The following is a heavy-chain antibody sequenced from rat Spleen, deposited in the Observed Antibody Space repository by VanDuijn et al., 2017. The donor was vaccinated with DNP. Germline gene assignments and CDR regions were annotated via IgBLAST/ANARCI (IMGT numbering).Heavy chain of an antibody. CDR3: TTLNYYASLSGYFDH. CDR1: GFIFSDYN. Sequence: EVQLVESGGGLLQPGRSRKLSCAASGFIFSDYNMAWVRQAPKKGLEWVATIIHDGSRTYYGDSVKGRFTISRDNTKNALYLQMDRLRSEDTATYYCTTLNYYASLSGYFDHWGQGVMVTVSS. J-gene: IGHJ2*01. CDR2: IIHDGSRT. V-gene: IGHV5S10*01. D-gene: IGHD1-12*01.